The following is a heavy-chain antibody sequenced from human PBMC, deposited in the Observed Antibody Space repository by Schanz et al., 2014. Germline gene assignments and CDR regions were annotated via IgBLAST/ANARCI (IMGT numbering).Heavy chain of an antibody. CDR1: ELTLSTHA. CDR3: MAMGRNTSHYFDH. Sequence: LESGGTLVQPGGSLRLSCAGSELTLSTHAMTWVRQAPGKGLEWVSTVTTGGGAFYADSVKGRFTVSRDNSKNTLFLQMDSLRVEDTAVYYCMAMGRNTSHYFDHWGQGTRVTVSS. CDR2: VTTGGGA. D-gene: IGHD1-1*01. J-gene: IGHJ4*02. V-gene: IGHV3-23*01.